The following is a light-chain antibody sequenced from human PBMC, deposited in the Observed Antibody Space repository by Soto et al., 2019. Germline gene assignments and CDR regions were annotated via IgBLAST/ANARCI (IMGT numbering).Light chain of an antibody. CDR3: QQYNSYSHVYT. J-gene: IGKJ2*01. CDR1: QNIGAW. Sequence: DIQMTQSPSTLSASVGDRVTITCRASQNIGAWLAWYQQKPGHGPKLLIYRASNLESGVPSRFSGSGSGTQFTLAISSLQPDDFATYYCQQYNSYSHVYTFGPGTRLEIK. CDR2: RAS. V-gene: IGKV1-5*03.